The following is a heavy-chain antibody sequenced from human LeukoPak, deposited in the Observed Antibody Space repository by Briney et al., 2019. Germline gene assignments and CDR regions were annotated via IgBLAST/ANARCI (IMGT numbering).Heavy chain of an antibody. V-gene: IGHV4-59*01. CDR1: GGSISSYY. J-gene: IGHJ4*02. CDR3: ARGGSPVGATNDY. Sequence: SETLSLTCTVSGGSISSYYWNWIRQPPGKGLEWIGYIYYSGSTNYNPSLKSRVTTSVDTSKNQFSLKLSSVTAADTAVYYCARGGSPVGATNDYWGQGTLVTVSS. CDR2: IYYSGST. D-gene: IGHD1-26*01.